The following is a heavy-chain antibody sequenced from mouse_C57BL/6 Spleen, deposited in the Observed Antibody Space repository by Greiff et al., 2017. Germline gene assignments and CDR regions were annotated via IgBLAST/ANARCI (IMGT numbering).Heavy chain of an antibody. CDR2: LYPGSGST. CDR3: ARGVYYDPWYFDV. CDR1: GYTFTSYW. Sequence: VQLQQPGAELVKPGASVKMSCKASGYTFTSYWITWVKQRPGQGLEWIGDLYPGSGSTNYNEKFKSKATLTVDTSSSTAYMQLSSLTSEDAAVYYCARGVYYDPWYFDVWGTGTTVTVSS. J-gene: IGHJ1*03. V-gene: IGHV1-55*01. D-gene: IGHD2-4*01.